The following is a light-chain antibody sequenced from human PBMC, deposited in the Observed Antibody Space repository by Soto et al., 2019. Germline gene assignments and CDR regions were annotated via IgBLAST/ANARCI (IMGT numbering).Light chain of an antibody. CDR2: DAS. Sequence: EIQMTPSPSTLSASVGNRVTITCRASQSISSWLAWYQQKPGKAPKLLIYDASSLESGVPSRFSGSGSGTEFTLTISSLQPDDFASYYGHQYNSYFPMTFGGGTKVDI. V-gene: IGKV1-5*01. J-gene: IGKJ4*01. CDR3: HQYNSYFPMT. CDR1: QSISSW.